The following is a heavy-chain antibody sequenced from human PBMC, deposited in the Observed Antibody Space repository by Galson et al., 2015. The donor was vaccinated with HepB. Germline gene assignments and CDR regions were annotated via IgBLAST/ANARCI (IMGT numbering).Heavy chain of an antibody. CDR1: GFAFDTHA. V-gene: IGHV3-23*01. CDR3: AKGYGLFDS. D-gene: IGHD5-18*01. Sequence: SLRLSCAASGFAFDTHAMSWVRQAPGRGLVWISGISGNGDSTFYADSVKGRFTVSRDNSNNMLYLQMNSLRAEDAGLYFCAKGYGLFDSWGRGTLVTVSS. J-gene: IGHJ5*01. CDR2: ISGNGDST.